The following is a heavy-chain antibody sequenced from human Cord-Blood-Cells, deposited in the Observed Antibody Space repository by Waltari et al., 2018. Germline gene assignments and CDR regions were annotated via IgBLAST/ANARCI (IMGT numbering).Heavy chain of an antibody. V-gene: IGHV4-61*01. Sequence: QVQLQESGPGLVKPSETLSLTCTVSGGSVSSGSYYWSWIRQPPGKGLEGIGYIYYSGSTNYDPSLKSRVTISVDTSKNQFSLKLSSVTAADTAVYYCARDIVVVPAAIPTNYYYYYMDVWGKGTTVTVSS. CDR1: GGSVSSGSYY. D-gene: IGHD2-2*02. CDR3: ARDIVVVPAAIPTNYYYYYMDV. J-gene: IGHJ6*03. CDR2: IYYSGST.